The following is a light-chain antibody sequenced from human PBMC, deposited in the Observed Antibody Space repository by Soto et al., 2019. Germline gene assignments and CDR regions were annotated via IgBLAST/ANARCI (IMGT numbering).Light chain of an antibody. CDR1: SSDVGNYKR. J-gene: IGLJ1*01. Sequence: QSALTQPPSVSGSPGQSVTISCTGTSSDVGNYKRVSWYQQPPGTAPKVIIYEVSNRPSGVPDRFSGSKSGNTASLTISGLQTEDEADYYCSSYTSSSTYVFGTGTKLTVL. V-gene: IGLV2-18*02. CDR2: EVS. CDR3: SSYTSSSTYV.